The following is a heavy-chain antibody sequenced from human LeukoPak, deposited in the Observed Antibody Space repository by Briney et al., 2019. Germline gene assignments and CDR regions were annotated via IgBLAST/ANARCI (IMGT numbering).Heavy chain of an antibody. Sequence: GGSLRLSCAASGFTSSSYAMSWVRQAPGKGLEWVSGISDSGGSTYYADSVKGRFTISRDNSKNTLYLQMNSLRAEDTAVYYCAKGSSRGSYYAFDYWGQGTLVTVSS. V-gene: IGHV3-23*01. CDR2: ISDSGGST. D-gene: IGHD1-26*01. J-gene: IGHJ4*02. CDR3: AKGSSRGSYYAFDY. CDR1: GFTSSSYA.